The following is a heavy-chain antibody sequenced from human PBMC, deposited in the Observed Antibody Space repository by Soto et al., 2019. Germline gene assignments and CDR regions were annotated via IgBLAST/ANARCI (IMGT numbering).Heavy chain of an antibody. Sequence: ASVKVCCKASGYTFTGYYMHWVRQAPGQGLEWMGWINPNSGGTNYAQKFQGWVTMTRDTSISTAYMELSRLRSDDTAVYYCARAYYDSSGYSGFDPWGQGTLVTVSS. CDR2: INPNSGGT. J-gene: IGHJ5*02. V-gene: IGHV1-2*04. D-gene: IGHD3-22*01. CDR3: ARAYYDSSGYSGFDP. CDR1: GYTFTGYY.